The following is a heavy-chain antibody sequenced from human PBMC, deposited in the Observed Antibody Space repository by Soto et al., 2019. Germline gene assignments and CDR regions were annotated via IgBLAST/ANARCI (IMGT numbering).Heavy chain of an antibody. J-gene: IGHJ6*02. V-gene: IGHV3-48*02. CDR1: GFTFSSYS. CDR3: ARPEYSSSSYGMDV. D-gene: IGHD6-6*01. CDR2: ISSSSSTI. Sequence: GGSLRLSCAASGFTFSSYSMNWVRQAPGKGLEWVSYISSSSSTIYYADSVKGRFTISRDNAKNSLYLQMNGLRDEDMAVYYCARPEYSSSSYGMDVWGQGTTVTVSS.